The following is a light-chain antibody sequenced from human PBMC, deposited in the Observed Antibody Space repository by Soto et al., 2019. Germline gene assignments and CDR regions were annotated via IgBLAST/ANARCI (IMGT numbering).Light chain of an antibody. V-gene: IGKV1-9*01. CDR2: AAF. CDR1: QGISY. CDR3: QQLHSYPLT. Sequence: IQLTQSPSSLSASVGDRVTITCRASQGISYLAWYQQKPGKAPTLLIYAAFTLQSGVPSRFSGSGSRTDFTLTICSLQPEDFATYYCQQLHSYPLTFGPGTKVDIK. J-gene: IGKJ3*01.